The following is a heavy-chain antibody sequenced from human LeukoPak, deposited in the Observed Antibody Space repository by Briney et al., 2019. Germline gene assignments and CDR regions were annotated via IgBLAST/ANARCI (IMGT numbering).Heavy chain of an antibody. J-gene: IGHJ4*02. Sequence: PGGSLRLSCAASGFTFSNYWMTWVRQAPGKGLEWVANINQDGSGKQYVDSVKGRFAISRDNAKNSLFLQMNSLRAEDTAVYYCAREVDYWGQGTLVTVSS. CDR1: GFTFSNYW. V-gene: IGHV3-7*01. CDR2: INQDGSGK. CDR3: AREVDY.